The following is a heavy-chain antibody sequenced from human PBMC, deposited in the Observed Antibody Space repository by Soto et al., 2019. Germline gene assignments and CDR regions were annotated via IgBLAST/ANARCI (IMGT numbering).Heavy chain of an antibody. J-gene: IGHJ6*02. CDR1: GYIFTGYY. CDR2: IHPNSGGT. CDR3: ARRSNMIRGVGMDV. D-gene: IGHD3-10*01. Sequence: QVQLVQSGAEVKKPGASVKVSCKASGYIFTGYYLHWVRQAPGQGLECMGWIHPNSGGTKYAQKFQGRVTMPRDTSISTAYMELSRLRSDDTAIYLCARRSNMIRGVGMDVWGQGTTGTGSS. V-gene: IGHV1-2*02.